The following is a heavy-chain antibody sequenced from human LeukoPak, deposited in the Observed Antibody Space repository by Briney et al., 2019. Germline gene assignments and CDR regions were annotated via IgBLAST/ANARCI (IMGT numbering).Heavy chain of an antibody. CDR3: ARSPVGYFDL. V-gene: IGHV4-39*07. Sequence: SETLSLPCTVSGAPFSSSSYYWGWIRQPPGRGLEWIGSIYYSGSTYYNPSLKSRVTISVDTSKNQFSLKLSSVTAADTAVYYCARSPVGYFDLWGRGTLVTVSS. J-gene: IGHJ2*01. CDR1: GAPFSSSSYY. D-gene: IGHD2-15*01. CDR2: IYYSGST.